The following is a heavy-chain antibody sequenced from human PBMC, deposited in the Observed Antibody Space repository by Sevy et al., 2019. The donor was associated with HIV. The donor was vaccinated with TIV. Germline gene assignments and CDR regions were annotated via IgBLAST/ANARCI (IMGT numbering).Heavy chain of an antibody. CDR2: VYYSGTT. V-gene: IGHV4-39*01. Sequence: SETLSLTCTVSGGSIRSSSYYWGWIRQSPGKGLEWIGTVYYSGTTYYNSSLMSRVTISVDTSKNQFSLKLSSVTAADTAVYYCARHGTVGSEISGYYSKWGQGTLVTVSS. D-gene: IGHD3-22*01. J-gene: IGHJ4*02. CDR3: ARHGTVGSEISGYYSK. CDR1: GGSIRSSSYY.